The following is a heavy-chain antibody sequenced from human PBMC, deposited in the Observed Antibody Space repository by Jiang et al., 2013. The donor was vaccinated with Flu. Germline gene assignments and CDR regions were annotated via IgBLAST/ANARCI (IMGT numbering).Heavy chain of an antibody. CDR2: IDWDDDK. V-gene: IGHV2-70*01. Sequence: KPTQTLTLTCTFSGFSLSTSGMCVSWIRQPPGKALEWLALIDWDDDKYYSASLKTRLTISKDTSKNQVVLTMTNTDPADTATYYCARATGIAAVGRLYYYYYYGMDVWG. J-gene: IGHJ6*01. CDR1: GFSLSTSGMC. D-gene: IGHD6-13*01. CDR3: ARATGIAAVGRLYYYYYYGMDV.